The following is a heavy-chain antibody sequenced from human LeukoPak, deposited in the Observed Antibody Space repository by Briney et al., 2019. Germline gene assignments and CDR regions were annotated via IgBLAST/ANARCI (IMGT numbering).Heavy chain of an antibody. CDR2: IYAGNSDT. Sequence: GESLQTSCEGSGYTFTTYWIAWVRQMPGKGLEWMAIIYAGNSDTRYSPSFQGQVTISADKSISTAYLQWSSLKASDTAMYYCARRISVTGREFDYWGQGPVATVSS. V-gene: IGHV5-51*01. D-gene: IGHD2-21*01. J-gene: IGHJ4*02. CDR3: ARRISVTGREFDY. CDR1: GYTFTTYW.